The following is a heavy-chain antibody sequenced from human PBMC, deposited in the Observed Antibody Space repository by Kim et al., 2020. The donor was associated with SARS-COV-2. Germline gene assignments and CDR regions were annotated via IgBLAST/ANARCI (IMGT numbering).Heavy chain of an antibody. V-gene: IGHV3-53*01. CDR1: GFTVSSNY. D-gene: IGHD5-18*01. J-gene: IGHJ6*02. CDR2: IYSGGST. CDR3: ARAGRGYSYGTVYYYYGMDV. Sequence: GGSLRLSCAASGFTVSSNYMSWVRQAPGKGLEWVSVIYSGGSTYYADSVKGRFTISRDNSKNTLYLQMNSLRAEDTAVYYCARAGRGYSYGTVYYYYGMDVWGQGTTVTVSS.